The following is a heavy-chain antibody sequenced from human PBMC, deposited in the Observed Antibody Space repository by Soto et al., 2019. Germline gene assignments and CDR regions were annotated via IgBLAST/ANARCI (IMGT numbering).Heavy chain of an antibody. CDR2: ISYDGSNK. Sequence: GGSLRLSCAASGFTFGSYGMHWVRQAPGKGLEWVAVISYDGSNKYYADSVKGRFTISRDNSKNTLYLQMNSLRAEDTAAYYCAKVMYDSSGYYYLSYYYYGMDVWGQGSTVTVSS. CDR3: AKVMYDSSGYYYLSYYYYGMDV. CDR1: GFTFGSYG. J-gene: IGHJ6*02. D-gene: IGHD3-22*01. V-gene: IGHV3-30*18.